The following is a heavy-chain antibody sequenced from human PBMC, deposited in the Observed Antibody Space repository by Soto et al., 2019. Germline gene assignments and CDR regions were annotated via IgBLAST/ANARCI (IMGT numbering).Heavy chain of an antibody. CDR3: RSSTSCYGKSFVGV. Sequence: SETLSLTCAVSGYSISSGNYWAWIRQPPGRGLEWIGSLYHIGSTHYNTSLKSRVTISVDTSKNHFSLELSSVTAADTAMYYWRSSTSCYGKSFVGVLGQGNMVTVSS. J-gene: IGHJ6*02. D-gene: IGHD2-2*01. CDR1: GYSISSGNY. CDR2: LYHIGST. V-gene: IGHV4-38-2*01.